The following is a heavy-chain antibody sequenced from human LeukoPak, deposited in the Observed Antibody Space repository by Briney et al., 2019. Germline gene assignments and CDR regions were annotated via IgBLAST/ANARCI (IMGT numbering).Heavy chain of an antibody. CDR1: GYTFTGYY. CDR3: ASAESHDYGET. CDR2: INPNSGGT. J-gene: IGHJ4*02. Sequence: ASVKVSCKASGYTFTGYYMHWVRQAPGQGLEWMGWINPNSGGTNYAQKFHGRVTMARDTSISTAYMELTRLQSDDTAVYFCASAESHDYGETWGQGTLVTVSS. D-gene: IGHD4-17*01. V-gene: IGHV1-2*02.